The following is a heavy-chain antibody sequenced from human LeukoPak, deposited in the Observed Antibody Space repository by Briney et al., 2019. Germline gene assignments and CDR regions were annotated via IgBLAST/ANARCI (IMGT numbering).Heavy chain of an antibody. CDR2: INNDGSGT. Sequence: PGGSLRLSCGASGFTFSSYWMHWVRQAPGKGPVWVSRINNDGSGTTYADSVKGRFTISRDDAKNTLYLQMNSLRAEDTAVYYCAKEQYQLLISYFDYWGQGTLVTVSS. CDR1: GFTFSSYW. CDR3: AKEQYQLLISYFDY. V-gene: IGHV3-74*01. J-gene: IGHJ4*02. D-gene: IGHD2-2*01.